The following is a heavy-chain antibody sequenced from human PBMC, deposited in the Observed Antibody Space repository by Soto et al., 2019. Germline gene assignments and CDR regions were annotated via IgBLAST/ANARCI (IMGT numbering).Heavy chain of an antibody. D-gene: IGHD5-18*01. CDR2: IDPSDSYT. Sequence: PAESLKISRKGSGYSFTSYWISCVRQMPGKGLEWMGRIDPSDSYTNYSPSFQGHVTISADKSISTAYLQWSSLKASDTAMYYCARHLDTAMVTSGMDVWGQGTTVTVSS. J-gene: IGHJ6*02. V-gene: IGHV5-10-1*01. CDR1: GYSFTSYW. CDR3: ARHLDTAMVTSGMDV.